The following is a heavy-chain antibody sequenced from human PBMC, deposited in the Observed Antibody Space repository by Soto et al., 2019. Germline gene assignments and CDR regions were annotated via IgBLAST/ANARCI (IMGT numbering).Heavy chain of an antibody. CDR2: IQEDGSVK. J-gene: IGHJ3*02. CDR3: SRDLTVTRRCTDTTCYYDGHDI. Sequence: EVQLVESGGGLVQPGGSLRLSCAASGFTLSNYWMSWVRQAPGMGPEWVANIQEDGSVKYYVDSVVGRFTISRDNAKNSLFLEINSLRAEDTAVYYCSRDLTVTRRCTDTTCYYDGHDIWGQGTIVTVSS. CDR1: GFTLSNYW. V-gene: IGHV3-7*01. D-gene: IGHD2-2*01.